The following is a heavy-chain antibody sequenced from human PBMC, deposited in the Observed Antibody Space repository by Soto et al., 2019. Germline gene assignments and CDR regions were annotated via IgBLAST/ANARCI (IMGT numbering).Heavy chain of an antibody. CDR3: ARGAGSTNSWHQLYYYYYMDV. CDR1: GFTVSSNY. CDR2: IYSGGST. V-gene: IGHV3-53*04. D-gene: IGHD2-2*01. J-gene: IGHJ6*03. Sequence: GGSLRLSCAASGFTVSSNYMSWVRQAPGKGLEWVSVIYSGGSTYYADSVKGRFTISRHNSKNTLYLQMNSLRAEDTAVYYCARGAGSTNSWHQLYYYYYMDVWGKGTTVTVS.